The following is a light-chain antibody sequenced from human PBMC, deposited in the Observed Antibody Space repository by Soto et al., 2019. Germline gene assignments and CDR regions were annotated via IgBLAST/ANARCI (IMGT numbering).Light chain of an antibody. Sequence: DIQMTQSPSSLSASVGDRVTITCRASQTIGRYLNWYQQKPGKAPTLLIYAASDLESGVPSRFSASGSGTDFTLTISSLQPEDFATYYCQQSSNTPLTFGGGTKVAIK. CDR3: QQSSNTPLT. CDR1: QTIGRY. V-gene: IGKV1-39*01. CDR2: AAS. J-gene: IGKJ4*01.